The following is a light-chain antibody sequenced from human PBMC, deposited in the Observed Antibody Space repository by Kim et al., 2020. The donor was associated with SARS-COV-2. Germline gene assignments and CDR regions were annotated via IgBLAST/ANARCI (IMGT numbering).Light chain of an antibody. CDR1: QSVSTN. J-gene: IGKJ4*01. V-gene: IGKV3-11*01. CDR2: HAS. CDR3: QQRNNWPIT. Sequence: EIVMTQSPATLSLSPGERATLSCRASQSVSTNLVWYQQKPGQAPRLLIYHASSRATGIPARFSGSGSGTDFTLTISSLQPDDVAVYYCQQRNNWPITFGEGTKVDIK.